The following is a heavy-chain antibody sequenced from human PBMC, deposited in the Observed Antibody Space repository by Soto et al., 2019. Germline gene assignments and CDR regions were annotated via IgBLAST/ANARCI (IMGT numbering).Heavy chain of an antibody. CDR1: GDSITSNSYF. J-gene: IGHJ4*02. D-gene: IGHD5-12*01. CDR2: IYYSGTT. V-gene: IGHV4-39*02. Sequence: SETLSLTCTVSGDSITSNSYFWAWIRQPPGKGLEWIGSIYYSGTTYYNPSLKSRVTISVDRSKNQFSLKLSSVTAADTAVYYCAKDSRYGGNLYDFDYWGQGTLVTVSS. CDR3: AKDSRYGGNLYDFDY.